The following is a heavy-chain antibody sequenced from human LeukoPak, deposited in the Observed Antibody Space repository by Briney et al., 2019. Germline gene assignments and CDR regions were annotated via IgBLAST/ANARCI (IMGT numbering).Heavy chain of an antibody. J-gene: IGHJ5*02. V-gene: IGHV4-34*01. CDR1: GGSFSGYY. Sequence: SETLSLTCAVYGGSFSGYYWSWIRQPPGKGLEWIGEINHSGSTNYNPSLKRRVIISVDTSKNQFSLKLSSVTAADTAVYYCARGGRFDPWGQGTLVTVSS. CDR3: ARGGRFDP. CDR2: INHSGST.